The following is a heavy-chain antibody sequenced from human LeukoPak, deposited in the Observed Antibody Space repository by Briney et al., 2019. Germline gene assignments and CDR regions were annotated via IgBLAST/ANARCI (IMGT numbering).Heavy chain of an antibody. CDR3: ARSYYYDSSGYYSTDY. CDR1: GYTFTGYY. V-gene: IGHV1-2*02. D-gene: IGHD3-22*01. CDR2: INPNSGGT. J-gene: IGHJ4*02. Sequence: GASVKVSCKASGYTFTGYYMHWVRQATGKGLEWMGWINPNSGGTNYAQKFQGRVTMTRDTSISTAYMELSRLRSDDTAVYYCARSYYYDSSGYYSTDYWGQGTLVTVSS.